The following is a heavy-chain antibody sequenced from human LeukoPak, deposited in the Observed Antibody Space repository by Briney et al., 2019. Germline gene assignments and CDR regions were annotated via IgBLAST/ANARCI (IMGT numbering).Heavy chain of an antibody. D-gene: IGHD5-12*01. V-gene: IGHV3-30-3*01. Sequence: PGGSLRLSCAASGFTFSSYAKHWVRQAPGKGLEWVAVISYDGSNKYYADSVKGRFTISRDNSKNTLYLQMNSLRAEDTAVYYCARVDIVATFSGGGHFDYWGQGTLVTVSS. CDR2: ISYDGSNK. CDR3: ARVDIVATFSGGGHFDY. CDR1: GFTFSSYA. J-gene: IGHJ4*02.